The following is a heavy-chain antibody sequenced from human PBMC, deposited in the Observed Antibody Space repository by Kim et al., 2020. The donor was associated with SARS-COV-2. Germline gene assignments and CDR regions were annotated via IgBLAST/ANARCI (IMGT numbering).Heavy chain of an antibody. CDR3: AKDRGSGPFDY. V-gene: IGHV3-21*01. CDR1: GFTFSDYR. Sequence: GGSLRLSCAASGFTFSDYRMYWVRQAPGKGLEWVSSITSGSHYIYYADSVKGRFTISRDNAKNSLYLQMNSLRAGDTAVYFCAKDRGSGPFDYWGQGTLVTVSS. D-gene: IGHD6-19*01. J-gene: IGHJ4*02. CDR2: ITSGSHYI.